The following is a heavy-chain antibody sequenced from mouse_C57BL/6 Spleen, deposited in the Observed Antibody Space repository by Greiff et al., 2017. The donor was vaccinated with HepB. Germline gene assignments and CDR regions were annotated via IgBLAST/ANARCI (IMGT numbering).Heavy chain of an antibody. Sequence: EVHLVESGPVLVKPGASVKMSCKASGYTFTDYYMNWVKPSHGKSLEWIGVINPYNGGTSYNQKFKGKATLTVDKSSSTAYMALNSLTSEDSAVYYCARGYGNYRYFDVWGTGTTVTVSS. CDR1: GYTFTDYY. D-gene: IGHD2-1*01. CDR2: INPYNGGT. CDR3: ARGYGNYRYFDV. J-gene: IGHJ1*03. V-gene: IGHV1-19*01.